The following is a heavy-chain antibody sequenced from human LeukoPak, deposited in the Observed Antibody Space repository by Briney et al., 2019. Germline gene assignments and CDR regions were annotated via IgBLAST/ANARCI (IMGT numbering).Heavy chain of an antibody. CDR3: ARARDGYNLCFFDY. J-gene: IGHJ4*02. CDR2: ISSSSSYI. D-gene: IGHD5-24*01. CDR1: GFTFSSYS. V-gene: IGHV3-21*01. Sequence: GGSLRLSCAASGFTFSSYSMNWVRQAPGKGLEWVSSISSSSSYIYYADSVKGRFTISRDNAKNSLYLQMNSLRAEDTAVYYCARARDGYNLCFFDYWGQGTLVTVPS.